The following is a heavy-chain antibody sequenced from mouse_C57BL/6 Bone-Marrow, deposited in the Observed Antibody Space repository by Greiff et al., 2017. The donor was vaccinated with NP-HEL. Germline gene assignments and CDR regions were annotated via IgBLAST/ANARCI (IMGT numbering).Heavy chain of an antibody. Sequence: EVNVVESGPGLAKPSQTLSLTCSVTGYSITSDYWNWIRKFPGNKLEYMGYISYSGSTYYNPSLKSRISITRDTSKTQYYLQLNSVNTEDTATYYCARRTTVVAPYFDYWGQGTTLTVSS. CDR3: ARRTTVVAPYFDY. D-gene: IGHD1-1*01. CDR2: ISYSGST. CDR1: GYSITSDY. V-gene: IGHV3-8*01. J-gene: IGHJ2*01.